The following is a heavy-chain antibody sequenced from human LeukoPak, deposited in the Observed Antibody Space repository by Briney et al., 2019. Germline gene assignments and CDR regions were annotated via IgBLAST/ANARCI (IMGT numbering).Heavy chain of an antibody. Sequence: KPSETLSLTCNVSGGSISNGDYYWSWIRQPPGKGLEWIGYIYYGGSAYYNPSLKSRVTISVDTSKNQFSLKLSSVTAADTAVYYCARLLTGDAFDIWGQGTMVTVSS. J-gene: IGHJ3*02. CDR2: IYYGGSA. CDR1: GGSISNGDYY. V-gene: IGHV4-30-4*08. D-gene: IGHD7-27*01. CDR3: ARLLTGDAFDI.